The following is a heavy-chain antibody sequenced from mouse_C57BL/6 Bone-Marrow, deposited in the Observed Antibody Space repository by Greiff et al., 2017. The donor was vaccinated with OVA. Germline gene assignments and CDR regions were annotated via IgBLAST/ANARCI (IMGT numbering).Heavy chain of an antibody. CDR2: ISNLAYSI. D-gene: IGHD4-1*01. V-gene: IGHV5-15*01. J-gene: IGHJ3*01. CDR3: ARGTGTWGAWFAY. CDR1: GFTFSDYG. Sequence: DVQLVESGGGLVQPGGSLKLSCAASGFTFSDYGMAWVRQAPRKGPEWVAFISNLAYSIYYADTVTGRFTISRENAKNTLYLEMSSLKSEDTAMYYCARGTGTWGAWFAYWGQGTLVTVSA.